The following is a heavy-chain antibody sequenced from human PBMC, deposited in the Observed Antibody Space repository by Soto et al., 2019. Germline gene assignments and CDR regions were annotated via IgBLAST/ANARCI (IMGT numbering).Heavy chain of an antibody. D-gene: IGHD2-2*01. V-gene: IGHV4-39*01. J-gene: IGHJ3*02. CDR2: IYYSGST. CDR1: GGSISSSSYY. Sequence: PSEILSLTCTVSGGSISSSSYYWGWIRQPPGKGLEWIGSIYYSGSTYYNPSLKSRVTISVDTSKNQFSLKLSSVTAADTAVYYCARPGYCSSTSCPTPHAFDIWGQGTMVTVSS. CDR3: ARPGYCSSTSCPTPHAFDI.